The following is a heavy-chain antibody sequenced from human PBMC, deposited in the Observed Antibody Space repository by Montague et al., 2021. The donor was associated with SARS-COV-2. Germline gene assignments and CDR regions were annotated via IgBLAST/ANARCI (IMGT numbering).Heavy chain of an antibody. J-gene: IGHJ6*02. V-gene: IGHV3-23*01. Sequence: SLRLSCAASGFTFSNSAMNWVRQAPGKGLEWVSDSSCSDGGTHYADSVKGRFTISRDNSKNVLYLQMNSLRAEDTALYYCSKDSYYYGLGYGMDVWGQGTTVTVSS. CDR2: SSCSDGGT. CDR1: GFTFSNSA. D-gene: IGHD3-10*01. CDR3: SKDSYYYGLGYGMDV.